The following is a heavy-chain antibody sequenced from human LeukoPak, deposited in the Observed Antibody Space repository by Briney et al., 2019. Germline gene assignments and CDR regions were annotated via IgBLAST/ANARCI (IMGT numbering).Heavy chain of an antibody. V-gene: IGHV1-18*01. Sequence: ASVKVSLKASGYTFTTNANNWVRQPPAQGLEWIGLSSTYNSDTKYAQKLQGRVTMTTDTSTTTAFMELRRLRSDDPAVYYCARDPSNTSGYYIFFDYWGQGTLVTVSS. CDR3: ARDPSNTSGYYIFFDY. D-gene: IGHD6-19*01. J-gene: IGHJ4*02. CDR1: GYTFTTNA. CDR2: SSTYNSDT.